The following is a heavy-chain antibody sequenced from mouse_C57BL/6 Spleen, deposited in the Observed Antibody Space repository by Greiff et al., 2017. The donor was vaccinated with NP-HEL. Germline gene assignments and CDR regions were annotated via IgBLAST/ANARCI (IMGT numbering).Heavy chain of an antibody. D-gene: IGHD2-3*01. V-gene: IGHV1-80*01. CDR3: ARGDDGYSLFDY. J-gene: IGHJ2*01. CDR1: GYAFSSYW. CDR2: IYPGDGDT. Sequence: VQLQQSGAELVKPGASVKISCKASGYAFSSYWMNWVKQRPGKGLEWIGQIYPGDGDTNYNGKFKGKATLTADKSSSTAYMQLSSLTSEDSAVYFCARGDDGYSLFDYWGQGTTLTVSS.